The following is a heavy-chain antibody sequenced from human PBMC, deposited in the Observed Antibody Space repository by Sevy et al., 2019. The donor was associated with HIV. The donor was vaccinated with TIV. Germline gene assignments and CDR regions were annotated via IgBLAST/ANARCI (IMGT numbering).Heavy chain of an antibody. CDR2: GNSDGSST. V-gene: IGHV3-74*01. J-gene: IGHJ4*02. CDR1: GITFSRFL. Sequence: GSLRLSLSGPGITFSRFLVAWVPPTPGKGPGGGSGGNSDGSSTNYADSVKGRLTMSRDSAKNTLYLQMNSLRAEDTAVYFCVAANTWQDYWGQGTLVTVSS. D-gene: IGHD2-15*01. CDR3: VAANTWQDY.